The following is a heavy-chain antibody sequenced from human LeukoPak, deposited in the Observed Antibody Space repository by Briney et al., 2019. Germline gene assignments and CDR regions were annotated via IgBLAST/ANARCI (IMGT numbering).Heavy chain of an antibody. CDR2: INANSGGT. J-gene: IGHJ6*03. V-gene: IGHV1-2*02. Sequence: ASVKVSGKASGYTYSGYYIHWVRQAPGQGLEWMGRINANSGGTNYAPKFQDRVTMTRDTSISTAYMELSRLRSDDTAVYYCAREPQPSYYYYYMDVWGKGTTVTVSS. CDR1: GYTYSGYY. CDR3: AREPQPSYYYYYMDV.